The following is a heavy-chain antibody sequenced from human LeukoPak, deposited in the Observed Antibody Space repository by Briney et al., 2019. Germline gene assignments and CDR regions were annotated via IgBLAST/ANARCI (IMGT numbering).Heavy chain of an antibody. J-gene: IGHJ4*02. D-gene: IGHD3-10*01. CDR1: GFTFSSYA. CDR3: ARDPRLWFGESDLDY. V-gene: IGHV3-30*04. CDR2: ISYDGSNK. Sequence: PGRSLRLSCAASGFTFSSYAMHWVRQAPGKGLEWVTVISYDGSNKYYADSVKGRFTISRDNSKNTLYLQMNSPRAEDTAVYYCARDPRLWFGESDLDYWGQGTLVTVSS.